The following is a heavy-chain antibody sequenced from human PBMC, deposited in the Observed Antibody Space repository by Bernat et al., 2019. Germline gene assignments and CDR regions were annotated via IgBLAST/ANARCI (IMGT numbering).Heavy chain of an antibody. CDR3: ARDYYDILTGYPKYNWFDA. Sequence: QVQLVQSGAEVKKPGASVKVSCKASGYTFTSYAMHWVRQAPGQRLEWMGWINAGNGNTKYSQKFQGRVTITSDTSERTAYMELSSLRSEDTAVYYCARDYYDILTGYPKYNWFDAWGQGTLVTVSS. V-gene: IGHV1-3*01. CDR1: GYTFTSYA. D-gene: IGHD3-9*01. CDR2: INAGNGNT. J-gene: IGHJ5*02.